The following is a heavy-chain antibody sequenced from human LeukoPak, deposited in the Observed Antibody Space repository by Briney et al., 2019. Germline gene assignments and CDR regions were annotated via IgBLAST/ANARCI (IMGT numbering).Heavy chain of an antibody. CDR3: AREKTVEDAFDI. V-gene: IGHV1-2*06. J-gene: IGHJ3*02. CDR2: INPNSGGT. D-gene: IGHD4-17*01. CDR1: GYTFTGYY. Sequence: GASVKVSCKASGYTFTGYYMHWMRQAPGQGLEWMGRINPNSGGTNYAQKLQGRVTMTTDTSTSTAYMELRSLRSDDTAVYYCAREKTVEDAFDIWGQGTMVTVSS.